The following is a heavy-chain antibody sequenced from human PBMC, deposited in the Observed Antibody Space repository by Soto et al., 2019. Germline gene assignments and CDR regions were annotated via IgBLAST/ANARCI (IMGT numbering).Heavy chain of an antibody. CDR2: IYYGVST. CDR3: ATVVPVVEVPAAILPGLDV. V-gene: IGHV4-39*01. D-gene: IGHD2-2*02. Sequence: PSETLYLTCTVSGDSIRSSSYYCGWIRQPPGKWLEWIVSIYYGVSTYYNPSLKSRVTISVDTSKNQFSLKLNSVTAADTAVYYCATVVPVVEVPAAILPGLDVWGQGTTVT. CDR1: GDSIRSSSYY. J-gene: IGHJ6*02.